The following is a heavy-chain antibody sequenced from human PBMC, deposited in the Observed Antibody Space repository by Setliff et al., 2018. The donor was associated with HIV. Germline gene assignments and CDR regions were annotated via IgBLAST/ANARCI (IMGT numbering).Heavy chain of an antibody. J-gene: IGHJ6*02. CDR1: GDTLNSYI. CDR2: IIPIFGTA. V-gene: IGHV1-69*13. CDR3: ASMVRGVIKDYYYYGMDV. D-gene: IGHD3-10*01. Sequence: RASVKVSCKASGDTLNSYIISWVRQAPGQGLEWMGGIIPIFGTANYAQKFQGRVTITADESTSTAYMELSSLGSEDTAVYYCASMVRGVIKDYYYYGMDVWGQGTTVTVSS.